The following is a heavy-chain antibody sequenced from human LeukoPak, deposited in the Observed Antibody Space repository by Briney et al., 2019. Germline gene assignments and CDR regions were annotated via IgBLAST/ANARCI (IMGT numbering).Heavy chain of an antibody. Sequence: PGESLKISCKGSGYSFINYWIAWVRQMPGKGLEYMGIIYPGDSDTRYSPSFQGQVTISADKSISTAYLQWSSLKASDTAMYFCARPSRPNHYYYGMDVWGQGTTVTVSS. J-gene: IGHJ6*02. CDR2: IYPGDSDT. CDR3: ARPSRPNHYYYGMDV. V-gene: IGHV5-51*01. CDR1: GYSFINYW. D-gene: IGHD1-14*01.